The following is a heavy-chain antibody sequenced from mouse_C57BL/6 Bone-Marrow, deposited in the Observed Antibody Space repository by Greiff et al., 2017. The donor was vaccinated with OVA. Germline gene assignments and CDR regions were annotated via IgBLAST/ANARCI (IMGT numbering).Heavy chain of an antibody. D-gene: IGHD1-1*01. Sequence: EVHLVESGGGLVQPGESLKLSCESNEYEFPSHDMSWVRKTPEKRLELVAAINSDGGSTYYPDTMERRFIISRDNTKKTLYLQMSSLRSEDTALYYCARHTGFYYGSSYRGYAMDYWGQGTSVTVSS. CDR3: ARHTGFYYGSSYRGYAMDY. J-gene: IGHJ4*01. CDR1: EYEFPSHD. V-gene: IGHV5-2*01. CDR2: INSDGGST.